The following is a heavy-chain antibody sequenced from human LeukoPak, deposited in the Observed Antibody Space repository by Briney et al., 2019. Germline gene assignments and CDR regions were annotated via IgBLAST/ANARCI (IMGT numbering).Heavy chain of an antibody. Sequence: SETLSLTCTVSGGSITNYYWSWIRQPPGKGLEWIGFSYYNGNTNYNPSLKSRVTISVDMSKNQFSLSLRSVTAADTAVYYCAREVSAGGWPSMDYWGQGTLVTVSS. D-gene: IGHD2-15*01. CDR2: SYYNGNT. V-gene: IGHV4-59*12. CDR1: GGSITNYY. CDR3: AREVSAGGWPSMDY. J-gene: IGHJ4*02.